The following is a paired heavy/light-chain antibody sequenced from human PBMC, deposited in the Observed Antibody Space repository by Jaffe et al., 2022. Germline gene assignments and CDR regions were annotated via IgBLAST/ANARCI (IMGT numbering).Heavy chain of an antibody. V-gene: IGHV1-46*01. D-gene: IGHD2-2*01. CDR2: INPSGGST. CDR1: GYTFTSYY. Sequence: QVQLVQSGAEVKKPGASVKVSCKASGYTFTSYYMHWVRQAPGQGLEWMGIINPSGGSTSYAQKFQGRVTMTRDTSTSTVYMELSSLRSEDTAVYYCARMGYCSSTSCSSVRAFDIWGQGTMVTVSS. CDR3: ARMGYCSSTSCSSVRAFDI. J-gene: IGHJ3*02.
Light chain of an antibody. CDR2: DAS. J-gene: IGKJ2*01. CDR3: QQRSNGYT. CDR1: QSVSSY. V-gene: IGKV3-11*01. Sequence: EIVLTQSPATLSLSPGERATLSCRASQSVSSYLAWYQQKPGQAPRLLIYDASNRATGIPARFSGSGSGTDFTLTISSLEPEDFAVYYCQQRSNGYTFGQGTKLEIK.